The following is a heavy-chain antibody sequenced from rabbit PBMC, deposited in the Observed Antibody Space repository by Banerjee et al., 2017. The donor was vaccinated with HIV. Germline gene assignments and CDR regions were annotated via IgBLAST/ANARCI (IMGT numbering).Heavy chain of an antibody. CDR1: GFSFSSSYW. J-gene: IGHJ6*01. CDR3: ARDLAGVIGWNFGL. D-gene: IGHD4-1*01. CDR2: IDVGSSGST. V-gene: IGHV1S45*01. Sequence: QEQLEESGGGLVKPEGSLTLTCTASGFSFSSSYWICWVRQAPGKGLEWIACIDVGSSGSTYYASWAKGRFTISKASSTTVTLQMTSLTAADTATYFCARDLAGVIGWNFGLWGPGTLVTVS.